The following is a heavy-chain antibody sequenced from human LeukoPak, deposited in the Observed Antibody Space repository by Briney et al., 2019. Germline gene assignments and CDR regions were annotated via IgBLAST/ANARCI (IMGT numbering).Heavy chain of an antibody. CDR3: ARGPYSSSWYDFDY. D-gene: IGHD6-13*01. J-gene: IGHJ4*02. Sequence: PSETLSLTCTVSGGSISSSSYYWGWIRQPPGKGLEWIGSIYYSGSTYYNPSLKSRVTISVDTSKNQFSLKLSSVTAADTAVYYCARGPYSSSWYDFDYWGQGTLVTVSS. V-gene: IGHV4-39*07. CDR1: GGSISSSSYY. CDR2: IYYSGST.